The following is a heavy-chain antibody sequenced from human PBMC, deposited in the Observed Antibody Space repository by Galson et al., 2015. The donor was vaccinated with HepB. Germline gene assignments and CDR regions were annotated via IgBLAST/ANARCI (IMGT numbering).Heavy chain of an antibody. CDR1: GYPLSETF. CDR2: FDRQNRET. Sequence: SVKVSCKVSGYPLSETFMHWVRQALGKGLEWMGGFDRQNRETMYAQKFQGRATMTEDTSTDTTYMELSSLRFEDTAVYFCATGDSGYNFQGLSYWGQGTLVTVSS. J-gene: IGHJ4*02. V-gene: IGHV1-24*01. CDR3: ATGDSGYNFQGLSY. D-gene: IGHD5-12*01.